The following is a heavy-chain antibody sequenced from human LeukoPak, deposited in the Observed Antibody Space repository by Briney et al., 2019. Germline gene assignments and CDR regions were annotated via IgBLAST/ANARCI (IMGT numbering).Heavy chain of an antibody. CDR1: GGSISSYY. J-gene: IGHJ2*01. V-gene: IGHV4-59*01. Sequence: SETLSLTCTVSGGSISSYYWSWIRQPPGKGLEWIGYIYYGGSTNYNPSLKSRVTISVDTSKNQFSLKLSSVTAADTAVYYCAKESTSYHWYFDLWGRGTLVTVSS. CDR2: IYYGGST. CDR3: AKESTSYHWYFDL.